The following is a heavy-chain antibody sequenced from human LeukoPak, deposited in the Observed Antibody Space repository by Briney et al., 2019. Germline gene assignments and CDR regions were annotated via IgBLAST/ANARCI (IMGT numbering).Heavy chain of an antibody. CDR2: MNPNSGNT. CDR3: ARGGEYSGSYDDWFDP. CDR1: GYTFTSYD. J-gene: IGHJ5*02. V-gene: IGHV1-8*03. D-gene: IGHD1-26*01. Sequence: GASVKVSCKASGYTFTSYDINWVRQATGQGLEWMGWMNPNSGNTGYAQKFQGRVTITRNTSISTAYMELSSLRSEDTAVYYCARGGEYSGSYDDWFDPWGQGTLVTVSS.